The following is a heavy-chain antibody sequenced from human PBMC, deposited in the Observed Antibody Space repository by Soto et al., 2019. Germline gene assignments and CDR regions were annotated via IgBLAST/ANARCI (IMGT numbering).Heavy chain of an antibody. CDR1: GGSISSGGYY. CDR3: ARANYSYGHNNWFDP. V-gene: IGHV4-31*03. D-gene: IGHD5-18*01. Sequence: ASETLSLTCTVSGGSISSGGYYWSWIRQHPGKGLEWIGYIYYSGSTYYNPSLKSRVTISVDTSKNQFSLKLSSVTAADTAVYYCARANYSYGHNNWFDPWGQGTLVTVSS. J-gene: IGHJ5*02. CDR2: IYYSGST.